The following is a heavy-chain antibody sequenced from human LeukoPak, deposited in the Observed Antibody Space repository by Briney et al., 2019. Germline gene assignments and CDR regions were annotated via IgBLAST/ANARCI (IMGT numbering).Heavy chain of an antibody. CDR2: IYYSGST. CDR1: GYSISSGYY. CDR3: ARTTEGGYTYGYFYYYYMDV. Sequence: SETLSLTCTVSGYSISSGYYWSWIRQPPGKGLEWIAYIYYSGSTNYNPSLKSRVTISVDTSKNQFSLKLRSVTAADTAVYYCARTTEGGYTYGYFYYYYMDVWGKGTTVTISS. J-gene: IGHJ6*03. V-gene: IGHV4-61*01. D-gene: IGHD5-18*01.